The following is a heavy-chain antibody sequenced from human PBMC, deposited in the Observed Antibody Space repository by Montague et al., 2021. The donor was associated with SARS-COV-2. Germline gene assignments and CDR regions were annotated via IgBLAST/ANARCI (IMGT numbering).Heavy chain of an antibody. CDR2: INQDETAK. V-gene: IGHV3-7*03. Sequence: SLRLSCAASGFTSGDYQMTWVRQAPGKGLQWVANINQDETAKYYXDSVKGRFTISRDNAKNSLFLQMNSLKDEDTAVYYCARSPRGTGTGWFDYWGQGTLVTVSS. CDR3: ARSPRGTGTGWFDY. D-gene: IGHD1-7*01. CDR1: GFTSGDYQ. J-gene: IGHJ4*02.